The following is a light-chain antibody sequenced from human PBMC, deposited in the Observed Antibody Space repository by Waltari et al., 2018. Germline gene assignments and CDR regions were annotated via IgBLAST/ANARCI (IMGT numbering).Light chain of an antibody. V-gene: IGLV2-14*03. Sequence: QPALTQPAPASGSPGPSITISCSRIGRPYDGVDFVSRYQPLPGKAPQVIIYDVTNRPSGISDRFSASKSANTASLTISGLQPEDEGDYYCTSQRVDGVVLFGGGTQVTVL. CDR1: GRPYDGVDF. CDR2: DVT. J-gene: IGLJ3*02. CDR3: TSQRVDGVVL.